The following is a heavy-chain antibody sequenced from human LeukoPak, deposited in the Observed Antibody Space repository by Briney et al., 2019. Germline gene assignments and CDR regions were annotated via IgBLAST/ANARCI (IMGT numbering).Heavy chain of an antibody. Sequence: SETLSLTCTVSGGSISLYYWNWIRQPAGEGLEWIGRIYPSGNTNYNPSLKSRVTMSVDTSKNQFSLKLTSVTAADTAIYYCARDGLRYCSGDSCYIAWFDPWGQGTLVTVSS. CDR3: ARDGLRYCSGDSCYIAWFDP. CDR2: IYPSGNT. V-gene: IGHV4-4*07. D-gene: IGHD2-15*01. CDR1: GGSISLYY. J-gene: IGHJ5*02.